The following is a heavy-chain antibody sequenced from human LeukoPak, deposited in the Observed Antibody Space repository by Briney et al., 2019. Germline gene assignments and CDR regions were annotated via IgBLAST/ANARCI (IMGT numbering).Heavy chain of an antibody. CDR1: GFTFSSYS. CDR2: ISSSSSYI. J-gene: IGHJ5*02. V-gene: IGHV3-21*01. D-gene: IGHD3-16*01. Sequence: GGSLRLSCAASGFTFSSYSMNWVRQAPGKGLEWVSSISSSSSYIYYADSVKGRSTISRDNAKNSLYLQMNSLRAEDTAVYYCARDGGRTRFDPWGQGTLVTVSS. CDR3: ARDGGRTRFDP.